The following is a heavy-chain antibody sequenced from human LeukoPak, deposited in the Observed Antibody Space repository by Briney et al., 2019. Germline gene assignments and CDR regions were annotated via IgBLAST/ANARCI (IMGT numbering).Heavy chain of an antibody. Sequence: PGGSLRLSCAASGFTVSSNYMSWVRQAPGKGLEWVSVIYSGGSTYYADSVKGRFTISRDNSKNTLYLQMNSLRAEDTALYYCARDIPGSSSAAFDIWGQGTMVTVSS. D-gene: IGHD6-6*01. CDR1: GFTVSSNY. CDR2: IYSGGST. CDR3: ARDIPGSSSAAFDI. J-gene: IGHJ3*02. V-gene: IGHV3-53*01.